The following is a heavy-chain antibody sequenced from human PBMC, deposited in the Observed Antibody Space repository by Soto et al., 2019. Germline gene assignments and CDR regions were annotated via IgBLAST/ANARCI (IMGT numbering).Heavy chain of an antibody. CDR3: ATRIGNIGWYWLDT. V-gene: IGHV1-58*01. J-gene: IGHJ5*02. CDR1: GFAFSSSS. CDR2: IVLGNGNT. Sequence: ASVEVSCKASGFAFSSSSVQWVLQARGQRLEWIGWIVLGNGNTNYAQKLQERVTITRDMSTSTAYMELRSLTSEDTAVYYCATRIGNIGWYWLDTWGQGTLVTVSS. D-gene: IGHD6-19*01.